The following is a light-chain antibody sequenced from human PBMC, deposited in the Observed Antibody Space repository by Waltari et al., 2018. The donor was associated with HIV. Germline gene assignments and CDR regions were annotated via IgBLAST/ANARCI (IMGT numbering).Light chain of an antibody. V-gene: IGLV1-51*01. CDR1: SSNIGKSS. CDR3: GTWDSRLRAGV. CDR2: YNA. J-gene: IGLJ2*01. Sequence: QSVLTQPPSVSAAPGQKVTISCSGGSSNIGKSSVSWYQQLPGTAPKLLIYYNAKRHSGIPDRFPGSKSGTSATLGITGLQTGDAADYYCGTWDSRLRAGVFGGGTKLTVL.